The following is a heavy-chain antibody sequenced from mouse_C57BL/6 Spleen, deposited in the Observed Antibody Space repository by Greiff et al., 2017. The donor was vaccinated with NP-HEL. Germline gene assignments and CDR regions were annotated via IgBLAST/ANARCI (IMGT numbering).Heavy chain of an antibody. Sequence: EVKLVESGGGLVQPKGSLKLSCAASGFSFTTYAMNWVRQAPGKGLEWVARISSKSNNYATYYADSVKDRFTISRDDSESMLDLQMNNLKTEDTAMYYCVSPLLLRLPYAMDYWGQGTSVTVSS. J-gene: IGHJ4*01. V-gene: IGHV10-1*01. CDR2: ISSKSNNYAT. CDR1: GFSFTTYA. CDR3: VSPLLLRLPYAMDY. D-gene: IGHD1-2*01.